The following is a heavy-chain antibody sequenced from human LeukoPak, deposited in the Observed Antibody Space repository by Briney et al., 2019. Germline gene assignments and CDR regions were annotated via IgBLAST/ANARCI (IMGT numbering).Heavy chain of an antibody. D-gene: IGHD3-22*01. V-gene: IGHV3-64D*06. Sequence: GGSLRLSCSASGFTLSRYLMHWVRQAPGKGLEYVSAISTNGGSTYYADSVKGRFTISRDNSKNTLYLQMSSLRTEDTAAYYCVKDANYYDSSGYYDYWGQGTLVTVSS. J-gene: IGHJ4*02. CDR3: VKDANYYDSSGYYDY. CDR1: GFTLSRYL. CDR2: ISTNGGST.